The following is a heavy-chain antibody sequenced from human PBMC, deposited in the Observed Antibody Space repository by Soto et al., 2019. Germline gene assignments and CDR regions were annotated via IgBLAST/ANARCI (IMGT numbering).Heavy chain of an antibody. J-gene: IGHJ4*02. Sequence: SETLSLTCAVSGGSISSSGYSWNWIRQSPGKGLEWIGYIYHSGSTNYNPSPRSRVTISLDGSKNQFSLRLTSVTAADTAVYYCARGSVYVLWSGYFDFWGQGSLVTVSS. CDR3: ARGSVYVLWSGYFDF. CDR1: GGSISSSGYS. D-gene: IGHD3-3*01. V-gene: IGHV4-30-2*06. CDR2: IYHSGST.